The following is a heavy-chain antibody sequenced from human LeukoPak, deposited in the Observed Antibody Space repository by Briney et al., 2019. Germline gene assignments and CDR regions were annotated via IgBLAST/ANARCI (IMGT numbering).Heavy chain of an antibody. Sequence: SETLSLTCAVYGGSFSGYYWSWIRQPPGKGLEWIGEINHSGSTNYNPSLKSRVTISVDTPKNQFSLKLSSVTAADTAVYYCARHGSDYRAYFDYWGQGTLVTVSS. CDR2: INHSGST. D-gene: IGHD4/OR15-4a*01. J-gene: IGHJ4*02. V-gene: IGHV4-34*01. CDR1: GGSFSGYY. CDR3: ARHGSDYRAYFDY.